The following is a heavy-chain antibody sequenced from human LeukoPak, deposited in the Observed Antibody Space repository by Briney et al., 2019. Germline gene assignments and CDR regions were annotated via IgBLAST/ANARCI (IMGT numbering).Heavy chain of an antibody. Sequence: KPSETLSLTCSVSGGFNTHYYWTWIRQPPGKGLELIGYIYHSGSTNYNPSLNSRVTISVDTSKNHFSLKLSSVTAADTAVYYCAREEDSSGYFSYFDYWGQGTLVTVSS. D-gene: IGHD3-22*01. V-gene: IGHV4-59*01. CDR3: AREEDSSGYFSYFDY. CDR2: IYHSGST. J-gene: IGHJ4*02. CDR1: GGFNTHYY.